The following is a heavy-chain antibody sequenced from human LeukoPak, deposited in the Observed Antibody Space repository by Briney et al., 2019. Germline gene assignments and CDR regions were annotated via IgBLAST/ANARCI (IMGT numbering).Heavy chain of an antibody. Sequence: SETLSLTRTVSGGSIGSGGYYWSWIRQPAGKGLEWIGRIHTSGDTDYNPSLESLITISLDTSKNQFSLKLRSVIAADAAVYYCARTDTGSYSDHRDWFDPWGQGTLVTVSS. CDR1: GGSIGSGGYY. J-gene: IGHJ5*02. CDR2: IHTSGDT. V-gene: IGHV4-61*02. D-gene: IGHD1-26*01. CDR3: ARTDTGSYSDHRDWFDP.